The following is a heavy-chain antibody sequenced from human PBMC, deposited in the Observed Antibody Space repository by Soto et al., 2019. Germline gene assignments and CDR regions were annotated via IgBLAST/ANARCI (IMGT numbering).Heavy chain of an antibody. V-gene: IGHV1-2*04. Sequence: GTPVKPTSKASGYTFTCNYMHWLQQSPGQGLEWMGWINPNSGGTNYAQKFQRWVTLTRDTSASTAYMELSSLRSEVTAVYYCARVPDRGYDYGYDSSGYTSAPFDYWGQGTLVTVSS. CDR2: INPNSGGT. CDR3: ARVPDRGYDYGYDSSGYTSAPFDY. CDR1: GYTFTCNY. J-gene: IGHJ4*02. D-gene: IGHD3-22*01.